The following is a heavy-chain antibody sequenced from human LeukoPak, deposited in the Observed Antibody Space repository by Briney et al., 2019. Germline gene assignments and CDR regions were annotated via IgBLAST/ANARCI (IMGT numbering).Heavy chain of an antibody. CDR1: GSAFSNYD. CDR3: AREVGGYSDY. Sequence: GGSLRLSCAASGSAFSNYDMNWVRQAPGRGLERVSYIASSSSTIYYADSVKGRFTISRDNAKNSLHLQMNSLGAEDTAVYYCAREVGGYSDYWGQGTLVTVPS. CDR2: IASSSSTI. V-gene: IGHV3-48*04. J-gene: IGHJ4*02. D-gene: IGHD5-12*01.